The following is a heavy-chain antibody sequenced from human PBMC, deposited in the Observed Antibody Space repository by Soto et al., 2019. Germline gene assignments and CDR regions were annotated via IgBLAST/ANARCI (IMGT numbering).Heavy chain of an antibody. CDR3: AHRERTINVATYFDY. CDR2: LYWDGDK. CDR1: GFSLATSGEG. J-gene: IGHJ4*02. D-gene: IGHD1-7*01. Sequence: QITLRESGPTLVKPTQTLTLTCTFSGFSLATSGEGVGWIRQPPRKALEWLATLYWDGDKRYSPSLRSRLTISNDTSESQVFLTMTNMDAADPATYFGAHRERTINVATYFDYWGLCRLVTVSS. V-gene: IGHV2-5*02.